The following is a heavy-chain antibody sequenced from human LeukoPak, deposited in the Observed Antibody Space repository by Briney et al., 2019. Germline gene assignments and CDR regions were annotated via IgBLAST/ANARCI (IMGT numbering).Heavy chain of an antibody. V-gene: IGHV4-59*12. D-gene: IGHD3-16*02. CDR3: ARPQSYLGYYNMDV. Sequence: SETLSLTCTVSGGSICSYYWSWIRQPPGKGLEWIGYIYYSGSTNYNPSLKSRVTISVDTSKNQFSLKLNSVTAADTAVYYCARPQSYLGYYNMDVWGKGTTVTVSS. CDR1: GGSICSYY. CDR2: IYYSGST. J-gene: IGHJ6*03.